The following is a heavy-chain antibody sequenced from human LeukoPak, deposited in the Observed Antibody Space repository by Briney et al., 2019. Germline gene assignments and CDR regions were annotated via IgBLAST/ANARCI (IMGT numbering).Heavy chain of an antibody. Sequence: SVKVSCKASGYSFTSYGITWVRQAPGQGLEWMGWINPYNGNTNYAQKLQGRVTMTTDTSTSTAYMDLRSLRSDDTAVYYCARERSSWFFSNWGQGTLVTVSS. CDR3: ARERSSWFFSN. CDR2: INPYNGNT. D-gene: IGHD6-13*01. V-gene: IGHV1-18*01. CDR1: GYSFTSYG. J-gene: IGHJ4*02.